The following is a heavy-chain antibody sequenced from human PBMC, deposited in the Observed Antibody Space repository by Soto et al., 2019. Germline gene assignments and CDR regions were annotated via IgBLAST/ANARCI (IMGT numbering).Heavy chain of an antibody. V-gene: IGHV4-59*01. CDR2: IYYSGST. CDR3: AREVGEWLVIDY. J-gene: IGHJ4*02. D-gene: IGHD6-19*01. Sequence: SETLSLTCTVSGDSISSYYWSWIRQPPGKGLEWIGYIYYSGSTNYNPSLKNRVTISADTSKNQFSLKLSSVTAADTAVYYCAREVGEWLVIDYWGQGTLVTVSS. CDR1: GDSISSYY.